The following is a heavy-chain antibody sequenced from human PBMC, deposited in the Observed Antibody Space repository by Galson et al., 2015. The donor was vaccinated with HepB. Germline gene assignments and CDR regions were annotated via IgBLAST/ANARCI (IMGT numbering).Heavy chain of an antibody. Sequence: SLRLSCATSGFNFGDYAMSWFRQAPGKGLEWVGFIRIKAYGETTEYATPVKGRFTISRDNAKNTLYLQMNSLRAEDTAVYFCAREGKRRLLPDSWGQGTLVTVSS. D-gene: IGHD5-18*01. V-gene: IGHV3-49*03. CDR1: GFNFGDYA. CDR3: AREGKRRLLPDS. J-gene: IGHJ5*01. CDR2: IRIKAYGETT.